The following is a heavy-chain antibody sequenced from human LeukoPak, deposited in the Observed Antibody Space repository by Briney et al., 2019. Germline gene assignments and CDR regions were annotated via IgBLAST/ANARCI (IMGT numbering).Heavy chain of an antibody. CDR1: GVSVSSGSYY. V-gene: IGHV4-61*01. D-gene: IGHD3-9*01. CDR3: ARGDTIISLDQ. CDR2: IYYSGST. Sequence: SETLSLTCTVSGVSVSSGSYYWSWIRQPPGKGLEWIGNIYYSGSTNYNPSLKSRVTISLDTSKNQFSLRLSSVTAADTAVYYCARGDTIISLDQWGQGTLVTVSS. J-gene: IGHJ4*02.